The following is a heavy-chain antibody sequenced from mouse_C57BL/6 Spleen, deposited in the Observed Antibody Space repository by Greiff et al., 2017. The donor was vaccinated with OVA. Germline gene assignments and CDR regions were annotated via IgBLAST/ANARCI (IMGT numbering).Heavy chain of an antibody. D-gene: IGHD4-1*01. V-gene: IGHV2-2*01. CDR3: ASLTGTGYYYAMDY. CDR2: IWSGGST. J-gene: IGHJ4*01. CDR1: GFSLTSYG. Sequence: QVQLQQSGPGLVQPSQSLSITCTVSGFSLTSYGVHWVRQSPGKGLEWLGVIWSGGSTDYNAAFISRLSISKDNSKSQVFFKMNSLQADDTAIYYCASLTGTGYYYAMDYWGQGTSVTVSS.